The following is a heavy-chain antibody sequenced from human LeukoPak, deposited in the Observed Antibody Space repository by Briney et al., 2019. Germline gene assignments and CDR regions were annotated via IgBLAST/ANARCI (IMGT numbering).Heavy chain of an antibody. J-gene: IGHJ4*02. CDR1: GGSFSGYY. Sequence: MASETLSLTCAVYGGSFSGYYWSWIRQPPGEGLEWIGEINHSGSTNYNPSLKSRVTISVDTSKNQFSLKLSSVTAADTAVYYCARVPTIFGVVTEYYFDYWGQGTLVTVSS. D-gene: IGHD3-3*01. CDR2: INHSGST. V-gene: IGHV4-34*01. CDR3: ARVPTIFGVVTEYYFDY.